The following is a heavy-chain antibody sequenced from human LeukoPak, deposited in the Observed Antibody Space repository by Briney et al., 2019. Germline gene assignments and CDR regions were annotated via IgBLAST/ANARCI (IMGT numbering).Heavy chain of an antibody. V-gene: IGHV3-23*01. J-gene: IGHJ4*02. Sequence: PGGSPRLSCAASGFTFSSYAMSWVRQAPGKWLEWVSAISGSGGSTYYADSVKGRFTISRDNSKNTLYLQMNSLRAEDTAVYYCTSAAGTLWTFDYSGQGTLVTVSS. D-gene: IGHD6-13*01. CDR2: ISGSGGST. CDR3: TSAAGTLWTFDY. CDR1: GFTFSSYA.